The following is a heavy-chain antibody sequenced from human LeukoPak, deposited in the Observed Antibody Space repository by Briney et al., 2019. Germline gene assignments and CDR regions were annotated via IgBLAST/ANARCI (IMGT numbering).Heavy chain of an antibody. CDR1: GFSFSDYA. Sequence: GGSPRLSCVPSGFSFSDYAMSWVRQAPGKGLEWVSSISGSGGSTHYVDSVKGRFTISRDKTKNTLYLQMNSLRAEDTAVYYCVKSSYYDASGYYREYYFDSWGQGTLVTVSS. J-gene: IGHJ4*02. V-gene: IGHV3-23*01. CDR2: ISGSGGST. CDR3: VKSSYYDASGYYREYYFDS. D-gene: IGHD3-22*01.